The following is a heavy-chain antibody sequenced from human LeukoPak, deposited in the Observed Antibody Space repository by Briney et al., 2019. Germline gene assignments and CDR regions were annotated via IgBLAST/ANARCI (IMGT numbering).Heavy chain of an antibody. D-gene: IGHD3-3*01. CDR3: ARVYYDFWSGAHYYYMDV. J-gene: IGHJ6*03. Sequence: SVKVSRKASGYTFTSYYMHWVRQAPGQGLEWMGRIIPIFGTANYAQKFQGRVTITTDESTSTAYMELSSLRSEDTAVYYCARVYYDFWSGAHYYYMDVWGKGTTVTVSS. V-gene: IGHV1-69*05. CDR1: GYTFTSYY. CDR2: IIPIFGTA.